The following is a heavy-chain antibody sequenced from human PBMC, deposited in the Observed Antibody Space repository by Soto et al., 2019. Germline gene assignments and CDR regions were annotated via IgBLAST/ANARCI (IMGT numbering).Heavy chain of an antibody. D-gene: IGHD1-26*01. Sequence: QVQLVQSGAEVKKPGASVSVSCKASGYTFTGDYLHWVRQAPGQGLEWMAWINPKSGYTKSAQKFQARVTLTRDTSISTAYMELRSLRSEDTAVYFCARYTGSNSLFDSWGQETLVTVSS. CDR2: INPKSGYT. V-gene: IGHV1-2*02. CDR1: GYTFTGDY. CDR3: ARYTGSNSLFDS. J-gene: IGHJ4*02.